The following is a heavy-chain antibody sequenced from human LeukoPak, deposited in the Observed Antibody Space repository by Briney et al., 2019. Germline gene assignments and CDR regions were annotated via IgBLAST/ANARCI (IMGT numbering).Heavy chain of an antibody. CDR2: ISSNGGST. D-gene: IGHD2-2*01. CDR1: GFTFSSYA. V-gene: IGHV3-64*01. CDR3: VRVGSPSPENYFDY. J-gene: IGHJ4*02. Sequence: GGSLRLSCAAPGFTFSSYAMHWVRQAPGKGLEYVSAISSNGGSTYYANSVKGRFTISRDNSKNTLYLQMVSLRAEDMAVYYCVRVGSPSPENYFDYWGQGTLVTVSS.